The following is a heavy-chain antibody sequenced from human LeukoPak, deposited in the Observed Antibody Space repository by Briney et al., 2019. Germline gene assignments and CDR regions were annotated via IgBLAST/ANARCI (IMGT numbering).Heavy chain of an antibody. V-gene: IGHV3-48*03. D-gene: IGHD6-19*01. Sequence: PGGSLRLSCAASGFNFGSYEMNWVRQAPGKGLEWVSYISSRGSTIYYADSVKGRFTISRDNAKNSLYLQMNSLRAEDTAVYYCARDSFNSGQALGIEGSGWYSAFDIWGQGTMVTVSS. CDR1: GFNFGSYE. CDR3: ARDSFNSGQALGIEGSGWYSAFDI. CDR2: ISSRGSTI. J-gene: IGHJ3*02.